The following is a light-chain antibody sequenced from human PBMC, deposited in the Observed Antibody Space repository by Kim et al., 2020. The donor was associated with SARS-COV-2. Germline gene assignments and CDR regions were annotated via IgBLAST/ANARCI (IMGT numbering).Light chain of an antibody. V-gene: IGLV2-14*03. CDR2: DDT. CDR3: TSYTSSRTWV. CDR1: SSDVGGYNS. J-gene: IGLJ3*02. Sequence: QTITISYTGTSSDVGGYNSVSWYQQYPGRVPTLMIYDDTKQPSRVSHRFSGSRSGNSASLTISGLQTGDEAHYYCTSYTSSRTWVFGGGTQLTVL.